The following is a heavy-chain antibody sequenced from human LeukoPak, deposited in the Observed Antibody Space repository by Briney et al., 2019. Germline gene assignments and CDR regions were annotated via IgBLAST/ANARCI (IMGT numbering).Heavy chain of an antibody. CDR3: ARDTGIVGATSYAFDI. V-gene: IGHV3-20*04. J-gene: IGHJ3*02. CDR1: GFTFSSYS. D-gene: IGHD1-26*01. CDR2: INWNGGST. Sequence: PGGSLRLSCAASGFTFSSYSMNWVRQAPGKGLGWVSGINWNGGSTGYADSVKGRFTISRDNAKNSLYLQMNSLRAEDTALYYCARDTGIVGATSYAFDIWGQGTMVTVSS.